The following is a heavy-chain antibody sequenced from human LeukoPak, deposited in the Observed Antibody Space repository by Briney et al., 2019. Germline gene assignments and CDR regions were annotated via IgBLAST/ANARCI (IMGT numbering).Heavy chain of an antibody. CDR3: ARVVQPNDVLRYFDWTIYGMDV. J-gene: IGHJ6*02. D-gene: IGHD3-9*01. CDR1: GGSISSSSYY. Sequence: PSETLSLTCTVSGGSISSSSYYWGWIRQPPGKGLEWIGSIYYSGSTYYNPSLKSRVTISVDTSKNQFSLKLSSVTAADTAVYYCARVVQPNDVLRYFDWTIYGMDVWGQGTTVTVSS. CDR2: IYYSGST. V-gene: IGHV4-39*07.